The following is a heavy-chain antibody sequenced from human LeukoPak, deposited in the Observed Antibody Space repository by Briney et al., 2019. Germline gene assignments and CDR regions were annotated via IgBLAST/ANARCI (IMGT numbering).Heavy chain of an antibody. Sequence: SETLSLTCAVSDGSISSSSYYWGWIRQPPGKGLEWIGSIYYSGSTYYNPSLKSRVTISVDTSKNQFSLKLSSVTAADTAVYYCARADPPGRGIDYWGQGTLVTVSS. CDR1: DGSISSSSYY. CDR3: ARADPPGRGIDY. V-gene: IGHV4-39*01. D-gene: IGHD3-16*01. CDR2: IYYSGST. J-gene: IGHJ4*02.